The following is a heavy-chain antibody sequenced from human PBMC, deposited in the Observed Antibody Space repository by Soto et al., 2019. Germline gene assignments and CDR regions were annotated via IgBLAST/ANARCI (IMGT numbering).Heavy chain of an antibody. CDR1: SGNISSSNW. J-gene: IGHJ5*02. CDR2: INQSGSP. V-gene: IGHV4-4*02. D-gene: IGHD2-15*01. CDR3: AGLGMVAAHREFDP. Sequence: PAETLSLTCAVSSGNISSSNWWPWVRQHPGKGLEWIGEINQSGSPNYNPSLRSRVTISVDKSKSQFFLKLSSVTAADTAIYYCAGLGMVAAHREFDPWGQGTVVTVSS.